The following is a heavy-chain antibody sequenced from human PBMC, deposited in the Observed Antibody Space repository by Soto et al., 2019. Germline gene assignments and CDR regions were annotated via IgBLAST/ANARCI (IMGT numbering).Heavy chain of an antibody. CDR3: ARENDFWSGFDGSYYYGMDV. CDR2: IYHSGST. CDR1: GGSISSSNW. Sequence: SETLSLTCAVSGGSISSSNWWSWVRQPPGKGLEWIGEIYHSGSTNYNPSLKSRVTISVDKSKNQFSLKLSSVTAADTAVYYWARENDFWSGFDGSYYYGMDVWGQGTTVTVSS. V-gene: IGHV4-4*02. D-gene: IGHD3-3*01. J-gene: IGHJ6*02.